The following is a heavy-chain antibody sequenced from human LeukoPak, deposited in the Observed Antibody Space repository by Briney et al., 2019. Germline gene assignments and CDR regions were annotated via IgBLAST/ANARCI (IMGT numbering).Heavy chain of an antibody. CDR3: ARGRGIAVASYGMDV. CDR1: GGTFSSYA. Sequence: GASVKVSCKASGGTFSSYAISWVRQAPGQGLEWMGRIIPILGIADYAQKFQGRVTITADKSTSTAYMELSSLRSEDTAVYYCARGRGIAVASYGMDVWGQGTTVTVSS. V-gene: IGHV1-69*04. J-gene: IGHJ6*02. D-gene: IGHD6-19*01. CDR2: IIPILGIA.